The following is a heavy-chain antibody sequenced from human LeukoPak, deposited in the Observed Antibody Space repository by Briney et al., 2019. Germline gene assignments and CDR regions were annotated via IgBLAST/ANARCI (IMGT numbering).Heavy chain of an antibody. J-gene: IGHJ4*02. CDR3: ARGFGGVIDVIDY. CDR2: INPNSGGT. Sequence: ASVKVSCKASGYTFTGYYMHWVRQPPGQGLEWMGWINPNSGGTNYAQKFQGRVTMTRGTSISTAYMELSRLRSDDTAVYYCARGFGGVIDVIDYWGQGTLVTVSS. D-gene: IGHD3-16*02. V-gene: IGHV1-2*02. CDR1: GYTFTGYY.